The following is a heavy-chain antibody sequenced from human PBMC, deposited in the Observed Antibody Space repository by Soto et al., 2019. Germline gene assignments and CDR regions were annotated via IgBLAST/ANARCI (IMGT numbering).Heavy chain of an antibody. CDR2: IIPILGIA. V-gene: IGHV1-69*08. CDR3: ARDRNYFDY. J-gene: IGHJ4*02. Sequence: QVQLVQSGAEVKKPGSSVKVSCKASGGTFSSYTISWVRQAPGQGLEWMGRIIPILGIANYAQKFQGRVTTXADKSTSTAYMELSSLRSEDTDVYYCARDRNYFDYWGQGTLVTVSS. CDR1: GGTFSSYT.